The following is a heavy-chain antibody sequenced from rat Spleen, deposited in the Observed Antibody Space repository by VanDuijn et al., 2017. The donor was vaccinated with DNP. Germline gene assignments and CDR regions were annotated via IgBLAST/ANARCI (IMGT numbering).Heavy chain of an antibody. CDR1: GFTLSDYY. CDR2: IRYDGGTT. Sequence: EVQLVESGGGLVQPGRSLKLSCAASGFTLSDYYMAWVRQAPTTGLEWVAYIRYDGGTTYYGDSVKGRFTISRDNAKSTLYLQMNSLRSEDMATYYCVRWDYGMYGFYYWGQGVMVTVSS. D-gene: IGHD1-11*01. CDR3: VRWDYGMYGFYY. J-gene: IGHJ2*01. V-gene: IGHV5-22*01.